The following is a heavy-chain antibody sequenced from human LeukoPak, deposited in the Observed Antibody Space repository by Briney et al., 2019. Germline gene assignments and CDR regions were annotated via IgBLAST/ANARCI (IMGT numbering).Heavy chain of an antibody. CDR1: GFTFTRHS. Sequence: PGGSLRLSCAASGFTFTRHSMNWVRQAPGKGLVWVSRINTDGSSTSYADSVKGRFTISRDNAKNTLYLQMNSLRAEDTAVYYCATHVDIVVVPAYYYYMDVWGKGTTVTVSS. D-gene: IGHD2-2*01. CDR2: INTDGSST. CDR3: ATHVDIVVVPAYYYYMDV. J-gene: IGHJ6*03. V-gene: IGHV3-74*01.